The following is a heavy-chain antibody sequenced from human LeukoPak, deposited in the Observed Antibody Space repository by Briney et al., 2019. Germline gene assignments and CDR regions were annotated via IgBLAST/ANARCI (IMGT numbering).Heavy chain of an antibody. D-gene: IGHD2-2*01. J-gene: IGHJ6*03. CDR1: GGSFSGYY. CDR3: ARLVVPASYYYYYMDV. Sequence: SETLSLTCAVYGGSFSGYYWSWIRQPPGKGLEWIGYIYTSGSTNYNPSLKSRVTISVDTSKNQFSLKLSSVTAADTAVYYCARLVVPASYYYYYMDVWGKGTTVTVSS. CDR2: IYTSGST. V-gene: IGHV4-4*09.